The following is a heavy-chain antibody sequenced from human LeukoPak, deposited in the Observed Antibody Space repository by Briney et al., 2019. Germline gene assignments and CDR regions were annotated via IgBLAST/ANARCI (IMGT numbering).Heavy chain of an antibody. CDR3: ARDGGDFWGGYPDY. J-gene: IGHJ4*02. D-gene: IGHD3-3*01. CDR1: GGSISSYY. CDR2: IYTSGST. Sequence: SETLSLTCTVSGGSISSYYWSWIRQPAGKGLEWLGRIYTSGSTNYNPSLKSRVTMSVDTSKNQFSLKLSSVTAADTAVYYCARDGGDFWGGYPDYWGQGTLVTVSS. V-gene: IGHV4-4*07.